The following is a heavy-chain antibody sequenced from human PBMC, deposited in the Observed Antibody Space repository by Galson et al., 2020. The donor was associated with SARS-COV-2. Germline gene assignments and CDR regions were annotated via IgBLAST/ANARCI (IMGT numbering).Heavy chain of an antibody. J-gene: IGHJ4*02. CDR1: GVSISSYY. D-gene: IGHD3-22*01. Sequence: SETLSLTCTVYGVSISSYYWSWIRQPPGKGLEWIGYIYYSGSTNYNPSLKSRVTILVDTSKNQFSLKLSSVTAADTAVYYCVRESYDSSGYYLAYFDYWGQGTLVTVSS. CDR3: VRESYDSSGYYLAYFDY. V-gene: IGHV4-59*01. CDR2: IYYSGST.